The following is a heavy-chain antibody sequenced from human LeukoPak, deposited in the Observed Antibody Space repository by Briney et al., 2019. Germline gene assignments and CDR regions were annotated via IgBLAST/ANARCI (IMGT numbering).Heavy chain of an antibody. CDR3: ARPGPMVRGVKDGMDV. CDR2: IIPILGIA. J-gene: IGHJ6*02. Sequence: SVKLSCKASGGTFSSYAISWVRQAPGQGLEWMGRIIPILGIANYAQKFQGRVTITADKSTSTAYMELSSLRSEDTAVYYCARPGPMVRGVKDGMDVWGQGTTVTVSS. D-gene: IGHD3-10*01. V-gene: IGHV1-69*04. CDR1: GGTFSSYA.